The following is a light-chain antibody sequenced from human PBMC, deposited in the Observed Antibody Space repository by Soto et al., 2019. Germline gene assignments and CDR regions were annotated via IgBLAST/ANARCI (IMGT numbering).Light chain of an antibody. CDR2: GAS. J-gene: IGKJ1*01. Sequence: EIVMTQSPVTLSVSPGERVTLSCRASQSVSNNLAWYQQKPGQAPRLLIYGASTRATGIPARFSGSGSGTEFTLTISSLQSEDFAVYYCQQYNNWPGWAFGQGTKVEIK. V-gene: IGKV3-15*01. CDR1: QSVSNN. CDR3: QQYNNWPGWA.